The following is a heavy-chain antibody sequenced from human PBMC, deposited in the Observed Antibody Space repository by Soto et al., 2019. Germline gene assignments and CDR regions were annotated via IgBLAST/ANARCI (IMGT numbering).Heavy chain of an antibody. CDR3: AKSPWGSWYQKGDGMDV. V-gene: IGHV3-23*01. CDR2: ISGSGGST. CDR1: GFTFSSYA. J-gene: IGHJ6*02. D-gene: IGHD6-13*01. Sequence: EVQLLESGGGLVQPGGSLRLSCAASGFTFSSYAMSWVRQAPGKGLEWVSAISGSGGSTYYADSVKGRFTISRDNSKNTLYLQMNSLRAEDTAVYYCAKSPWGSWYQKGDGMDVWGQGTTVTVSS.